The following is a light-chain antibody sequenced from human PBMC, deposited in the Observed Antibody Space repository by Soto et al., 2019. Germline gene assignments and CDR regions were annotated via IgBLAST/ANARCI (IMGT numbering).Light chain of an antibody. Sequence: DIQMTQSPSTLSASVGDRVTIVCRASQSISSWLAWYQQKPGKAPKLLISKASNLDSGVPSRFSGSGSGTEFNLTISSLQPEDFATYYCQQYNSYSEAFGQGTKV. CDR1: QSISSW. CDR2: KAS. J-gene: IGKJ1*01. V-gene: IGKV1-5*03. CDR3: QQYNSYSEA.